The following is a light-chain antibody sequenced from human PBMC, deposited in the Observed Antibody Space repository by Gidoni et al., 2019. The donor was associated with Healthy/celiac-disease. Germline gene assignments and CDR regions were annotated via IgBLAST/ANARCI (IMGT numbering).Light chain of an antibody. CDR1: QSISSY. Sequence: DIQMTQSPSSLSASVGDRVTITCRASQSISSYLNWYQQKPGKAPKLLIYAASSLQRGVPSRFSGSGSGTDFTLTISSLQPEDFATYYCQQCYSTPYTFGQGTKLEIK. CDR3: QQCYSTPYT. J-gene: IGKJ2*01. CDR2: AAS. V-gene: IGKV1-39*01.